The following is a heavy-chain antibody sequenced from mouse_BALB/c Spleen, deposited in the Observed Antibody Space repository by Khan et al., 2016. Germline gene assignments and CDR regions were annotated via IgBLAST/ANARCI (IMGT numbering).Heavy chain of an antibody. J-gene: IGHJ1*01. D-gene: IGHD1-1*01. CDR2: IRSKSNNYAT. V-gene: IGHV10S3*01. Sequence: EVQLVETGGGLVQPKGSLKLSCAASGFTFNTNAMNWVRQAPGKGLEWVARIRSKSNNYATYYADSVKDRFTISRDDSQSILYLQMNNLKTEDTAMYYWVRDFYYYGRGGCFDVGGAGTTVTVSS. CDR1: GFTFNTNA. CDR3: VRDFYYYGRGGCFDV.